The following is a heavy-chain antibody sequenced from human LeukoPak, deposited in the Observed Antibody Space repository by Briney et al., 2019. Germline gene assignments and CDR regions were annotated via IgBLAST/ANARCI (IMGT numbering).Heavy chain of an antibody. CDR2: VIPILGIA. CDR1: LGTLSSYT. Sequence: SVKVSRKASLGTLSSYTISWVRQAPGQEVEWMGRVIPILGIANYAQKFQGRVTITADKSTSTAYMELSSPRSEDTAVYYCAREVDSSGSLDYWGQGTLVTVSS. V-gene: IGHV1-69*04. J-gene: IGHJ4*02. D-gene: IGHD3-22*01. CDR3: AREVDSSGSLDY.